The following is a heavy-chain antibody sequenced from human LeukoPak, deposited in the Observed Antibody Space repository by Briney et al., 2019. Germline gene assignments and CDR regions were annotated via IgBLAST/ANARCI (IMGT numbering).Heavy chain of an antibody. CDR2: IYYSGRT. Sequence: SETLSLTCTVSGGSISSCYWSWIRQPPGKGLEWIGYIYYSGRTNYNPSLKSRVTISVDTSKNQFSLKLSSVTAADTAVYYCAREWGVDSRGWYRSRIDPWGQGTLVTVSS. CDR1: GGSISSCY. J-gene: IGHJ5*02. CDR3: AREWGVDSRGWYRSRIDP. V-gene: IGHV4-59*01. D-gene: IGHD6-19*01.